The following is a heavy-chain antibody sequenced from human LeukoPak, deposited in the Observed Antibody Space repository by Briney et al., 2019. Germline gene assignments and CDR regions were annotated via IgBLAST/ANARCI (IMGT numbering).Heavy chain of an antibody. V-gene: IGHV1-18*01. J-gene: IGHJ3*02. CDR2: ISAYNGNT. D-gene: IGHD2-2*01. CDR1: GYTFTSYG. CDR3: ARANGGKIVVVPAATPRDAFDI. Sequence: ASVKVSCKASGYTFTSYGISWVRQAPGQGLEWMGWISAYNGNTNYAQKLQGRVTMTTDTSTSTAYMELRSLRSDDTAVYYYARANGGKIVVVPAATPRDAFDIWGQGTMVTVSS.